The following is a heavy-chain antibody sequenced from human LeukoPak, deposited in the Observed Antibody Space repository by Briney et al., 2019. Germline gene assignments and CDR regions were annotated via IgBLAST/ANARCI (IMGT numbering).Heavy chain of an antibody. V-gene: IGHV4-59*01. CDR1: GGSISSYY. D-gene: IGHD3-10*01. CDR2: IYYSGST. CDR3: VGWDYGSGSSRPY. J-gene: IGHJ4*02. Sequence: SETLSLTCTVSGGSISSYYWSWIRQPPGKGLEWIGYIYYSGSTNYNPSLKSRVTISVDTSKNQFSLKLSSVTAADTAVYYCVGWDYGSGSSRPYWGQGTLVTVSS.